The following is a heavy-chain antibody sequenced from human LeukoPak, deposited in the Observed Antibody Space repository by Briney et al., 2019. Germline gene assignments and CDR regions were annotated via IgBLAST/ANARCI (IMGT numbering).Heavy chain of an antibody. CDR1: GGSISSTTYY. V-gene: IGHV4-39*07. Sequence: SETLSLTCTVSGGSISSTTYYWGWIRRPPGKGLEWIGEVNLQGSTNYNPSLMGRVAISVDTSENHISLQLTSVTAADTAVYYCAREGGPYRPLDYSGQGTLVTVSS. CDR2: VNLQGST. CDR3: AREGGPYRPLDY. J-gene: IGHJ4*02.